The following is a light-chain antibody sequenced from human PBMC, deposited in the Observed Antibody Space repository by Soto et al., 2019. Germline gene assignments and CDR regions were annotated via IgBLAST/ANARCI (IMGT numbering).Light chain of an antibody. CDR2: SND. Sequence: QSVLTQPPSASGTPGQRVTISCYGSISNIGSNPVSWYQQLPGTAPKLLMYSNDQRPSGVPERFSASKSGTSASLAISGLQSEDEADYHCAAWDDSLNGVVFGGGTKVTVL. CDR3: AAWDDSLNGVV. CDR1: ISNIGSNP. J-gene: IGLJ2*01. V-gene: IGLV1-44*01.